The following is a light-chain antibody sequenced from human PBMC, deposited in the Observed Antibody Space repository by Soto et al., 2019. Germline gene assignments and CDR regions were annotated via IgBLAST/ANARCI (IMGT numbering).Light chain of an antibody. CDR3: QVWDSSSDHPV. J-gene: IGLJ2*01. CDR2: YDS. CDR1: NIGSNS. Sequence: SYELTQPPSVSVAPGKTARITCGGNNIGSNSVHWYQQKQGQPPVLVIYYDSDRPSGIPERFSGSNSGNTATLTISRVEAGDEADYYCQVWDSSSDHPVFGGGTKLTVL. V-gene: IGLV3-21*04.